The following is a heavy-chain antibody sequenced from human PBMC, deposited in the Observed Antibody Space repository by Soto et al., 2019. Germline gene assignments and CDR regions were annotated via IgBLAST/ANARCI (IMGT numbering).Heavy chain of an antibody. Sequence: PSETLSLTCTVSGGSISSYYWSWIRQPPGKGLEWIGYIYYSGSTNYNPSLKSRVTISVDTSKNQFSLKLSSVTAADTAVYYCARATYYDILTGSEFDYWGQGTLVTVSS. CDR1: GGSISSYY. V-gene: IGHV4-59*08. J-gene: IGHJ4*02. D-gene: IGHD3-9*01. CDR3: ARATYYDILTGSEFDY. CDR2: IYYSGST.